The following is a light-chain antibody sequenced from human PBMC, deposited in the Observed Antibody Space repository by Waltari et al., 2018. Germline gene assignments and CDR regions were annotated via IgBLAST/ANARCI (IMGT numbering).Light chain of an antibody. CDR3: QQLNSYPYT. CDR1: QGISSY. Sequence: IQLTQSPSSLSASVGDRVSITCRARQGISSYLAWYQQKPGKAPKLLIYDASTLQSGVPSRCSGSRSGTDFTLTISSLQPEDFATYFCQQLNSYPYTFGQGTNLEIK. V-gene: IGKV1-9*01. J-gene: IGKJ2*01. CDR2: DAS.